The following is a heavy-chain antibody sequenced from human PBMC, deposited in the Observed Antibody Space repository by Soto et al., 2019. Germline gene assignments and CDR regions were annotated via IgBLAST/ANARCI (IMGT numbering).Heavy chain of an antibody. V-gene: IGHV1-69*01. J-gene: IGHJ6*02. Sequence: QVQLVQSGAEVKKPGSSVKVSCKASGGTFSSYAISWVRQAPGQGLEWMGGIIPIFGTANYAQKCQGRVTITADESTSTDYMELSSLRSEDTAVYYCALSFSLGALDRYGMDVWGQGTTVTVSS. CDR2: IIPIFGTA. D-gene: IGHD3-16*01. CDR3: ALSFSLGALDRYGMDV. CDR1: GGTFSSYA.